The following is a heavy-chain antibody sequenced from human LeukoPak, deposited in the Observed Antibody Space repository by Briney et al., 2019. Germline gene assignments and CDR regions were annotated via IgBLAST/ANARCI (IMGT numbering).Heavy chain of an antibody. CDR2: INPNSGGT. D-gene: IGHD2-2*01. J-gene: IGHJ5*02. V-gene: IGHV1-2*02. Sequence: ASVKVSCKASGYTFTGYYMHLVRQAPGQGLEWMGWINPNSGGTNYAQKFQGRVTMTRDTSISTAYMELSRLRSDDTAVYYCAREGCSSTSCLGSWYDPWGQGTLVTVSS. CDR1: GYTFTGYY. CDR3: AREGCSSTSCLGSWYDP.